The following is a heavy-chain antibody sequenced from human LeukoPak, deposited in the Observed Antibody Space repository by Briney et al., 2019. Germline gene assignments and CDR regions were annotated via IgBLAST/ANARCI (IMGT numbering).Heavy chain of an antibody. CDR3: ARAYSSGWFVRYYYYYGMDV. J-gene: IGHJ6*02. Sequence: GGSLRLSCEASGFILSSYSMNWVRQAPGKGLEWVAVISYDGSNKYYADSVKGRFTISRDNSKNTLYLQMNSLRAEDTAVYYCARAYSSGWFVRYYYYYGMDVWGQGTTVTVSS. D-gene: IGHD6-19*01. CDR2: ISYDGSNK. CDR1: GFILSSYS. V-gene: IGHV3-30*03.